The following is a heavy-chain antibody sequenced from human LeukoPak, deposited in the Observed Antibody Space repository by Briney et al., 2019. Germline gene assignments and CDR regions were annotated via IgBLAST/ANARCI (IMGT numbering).Heavy chain of an antibody. J-gene: IGHJ4*02. CDR2: ITHSGGGT. D-gene: IGHD6-13*01. CDR1: GFTFNCYA. V-gene: IGHV3-23*01. Sequence: QPGGSLILSCAASGFTFNCYAMSWVRQAPGKGLAWVSTITHSGGGTFYADSVKGRFTISRDISENTLYLQMNSLKVEDTAVYYCAKAWAAAGIFDSWGLGTLVTVSS. CDR3: AKAWAAAGIFDS.